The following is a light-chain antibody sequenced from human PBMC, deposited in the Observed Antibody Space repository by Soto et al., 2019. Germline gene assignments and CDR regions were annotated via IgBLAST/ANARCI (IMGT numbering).Light chain of an antibody. CDR2: EVS. J-gene: IGKJ5*01. CDR1: QRLLHITGETF. Sequence: DFLMTQTRRARSFAPGQAASISCRSSQRLLHITGETFLFWYLQKPGQSPQLLIYEVSTRVSGVPDRFSGSGSGTDFTLEISRVETDDVGIYYCMQSTQLPPTFGQGTRLEIK. CDR3: MQSTQLPPT. V-gene: IGKV2D-29*02.